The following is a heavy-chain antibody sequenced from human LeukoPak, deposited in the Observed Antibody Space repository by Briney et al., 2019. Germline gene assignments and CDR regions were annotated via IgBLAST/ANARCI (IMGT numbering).Heavy chain of an antibody. Sequence: KTSETLSLTCTVSGGSISSTSYYWGWIRQPPGKGLEWIASIYYSGSTYYNPSLKSRVTISVDTSKHQFSLKLTSVTAADTAVYYCARSGLVGADFEYWGQGSLVSVSS. D-gene: IGHD1-26*01. V-gene: IGHV4-39*01. CDR3: ARSGLVGADFEY. CDR2: IYYSGST. CDR1: GGSISSTSYY. J-gene: IGHJ4*02.